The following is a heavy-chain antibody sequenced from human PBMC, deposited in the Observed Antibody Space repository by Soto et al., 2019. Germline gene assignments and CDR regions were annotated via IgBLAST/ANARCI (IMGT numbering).Heavy chain of an antibody. J-gene: IGHJ6*02. V-gene: IGHV1-69*13. CDR1: GGTFSSYA. D-gene: IGHD3-22*01. CDR2: IIPIFGTA. CDR3: ARRGDYYDSSGPTFYYYYGMDV. Sequence: RASVKVSCKASGGTFSSYAISWVRQAPGQGLEWMGGIIPIFGTANYAQKFQGRVTITADESTSTAYMELSSLRSEDTAVYYCARRGDYYDSSGPTFYYYYGMDVWGQGTTVTVSS.